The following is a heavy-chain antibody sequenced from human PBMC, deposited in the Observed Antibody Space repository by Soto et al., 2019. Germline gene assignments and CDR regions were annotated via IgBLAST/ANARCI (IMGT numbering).Heavy chain of an antibody. CDR2: IWDDGTNK. J-gene: IGHJ6*02. CDR3: ARAETAYSGSGRKYCNGMDV. V-gene: IGHV3-33*01. D-gene: IGHD3-10*01. CDR1: GFTFSNYG. Sequence: QVQLVESGGGVVQPGRSLRLSCAASGFTFSNYGIHWVRQAPGKGLEWEAVIWDDGTNKYYADSVKGRFTISRDNSKNTLYLQMDSLRAEDTAVYFCARAETAYSGSGRKYCNGMDVWGQGTTVTVAS.